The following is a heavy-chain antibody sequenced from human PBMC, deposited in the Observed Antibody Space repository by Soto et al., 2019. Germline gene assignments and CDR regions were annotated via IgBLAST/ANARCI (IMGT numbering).Heavy chain of an antibody. CDR1: GFTFSSYG. CDR2: IWYDGSNQ. V-gene: IGHV3-33*01. CDR3: ASRSPALDY. J-gene: IGHJ4*02. Sequence: GASLRLSCAASGFTFSSYGMHWVRQAPGKGLEWVAVIWYDGSNQYYADSVKGRFTISRDNSKNRLYLQMNSLRVEDTAVYYCASRSPALDYWGQGTLVTVSS. D-gene: IGHD2-2*01.